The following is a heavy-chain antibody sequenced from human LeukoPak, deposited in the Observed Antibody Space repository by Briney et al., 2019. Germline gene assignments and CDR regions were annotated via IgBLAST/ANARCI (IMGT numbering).Heavy chain of an antibody. D-gene: IGHD3-10*01. Sequence: SETLSLTCTVSGYSISSGYYWGWMRQPPGKGLEWIGSIYHSGSTYYNPSLKSRVTISVDTSKNQFSLKLSSVTAADTAVYYCATANGGVRGVIRYWGQGTLVTVSS. CDR3: ATANGGVRGVIRY. J-gene: IGHJ4*02. V-gene: IGHV4-38-2*02. CDR2: IYHSGST. CDR1: GYSISSGYY.